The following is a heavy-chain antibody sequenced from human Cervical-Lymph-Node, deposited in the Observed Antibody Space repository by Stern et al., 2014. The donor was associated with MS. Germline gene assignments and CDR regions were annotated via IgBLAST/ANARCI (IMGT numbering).Heavy chain of an antibody. V-gene: IGHV3-53*01. CDR1: GFTVSRDY. Sequence: EVQLVESGGGVIQPGGSLRLSCTASGFTVSRDYMTWVSQAPGKGLEWVSLITNVGSTFYTDSVKGRFTISRDDSKNTVYLHMTSLRAEDTAMYYCARDTSSPERSDWWGQGTLVTVSS. CDR2: ITNVGST. D-gene: IGHD1-1*01. CDR3: ARDTSSPERSDW. J-gene: IGHJ4*02.